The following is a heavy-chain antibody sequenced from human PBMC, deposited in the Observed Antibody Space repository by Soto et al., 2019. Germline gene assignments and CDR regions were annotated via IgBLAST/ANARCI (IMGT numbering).Heavy chain of an antibody. Sequence: QVQLVESGGGVVHPGRSLRLSCAASGFTFSSYAMHWVRQAPGKGLEWVAVISYDGSNKYYADSVKGRFTISRDNSKNTLYLQMNSLRAEDTAVYYCARDALPRRGQQCLGYTFDYWGPGTLVTVSS. CDR3: ARDALPRRGQQCLGYTFDY. CDR1: GFTFSSYA. CDR2: ISYDGSNK. V-gene: IGHV3-30-3*01. J-gene: IGHJ4*02. D-gene: IGHD4-4*01.